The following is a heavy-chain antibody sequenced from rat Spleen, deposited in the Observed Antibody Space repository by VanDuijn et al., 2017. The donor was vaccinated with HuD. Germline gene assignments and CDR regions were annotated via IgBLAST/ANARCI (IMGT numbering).Heavy chain of an antibody. V-gene: IGHV5S10*01. CDR3: TTKAD. CDR1: GFTFSDYY. Sequence: EVQLVESDGGLVQPGRSLKLSCAASGFTFSDYYMAWVRQAPTKGLEWVATIIYDGSRTYYRDSVKGRFTISRDNAKSTLYLQMNSLRSEDTATYYCTTKADWGQGVMVTVSS. J-gene: IGHJ2*01. CDR2: IIYDGSRT.